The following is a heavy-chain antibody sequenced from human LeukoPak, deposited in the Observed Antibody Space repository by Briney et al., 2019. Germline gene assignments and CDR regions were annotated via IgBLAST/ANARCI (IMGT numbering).Heavy chain of an antibody. V-gene: IGHV3-30*02. CDR3: AREYSSSSNY. CDR1: GFTFSSYG. J-gene: IGHJ4*02. Sequence: GGSLRLSCATSGFTFSSYGMHWVRQAPGKGLEWVAFIRYDGSNKYYADSVKGRFTISRDNSKNTLYLQMNSLRAEDTAVYYCAREYSSSSNYWGQGTLVTVSS. CDR2: IRYDGSNK. D-gene: IGHD6-6*01.